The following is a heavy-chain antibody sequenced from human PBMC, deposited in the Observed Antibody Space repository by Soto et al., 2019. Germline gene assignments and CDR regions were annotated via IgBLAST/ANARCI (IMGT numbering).Heavy chain of an antibody. CDR2: ISYDGSNK. V-gene: IGHV3-30*18. CDR1: GFTFRGYA. J-gene: IGHJ4*02. Sequence: PGGPLRLSSQRSGFTFRGYALPWAGRPPGKGLEWVAVISYDGSNKYYADSVKGRFTISRDNSKNTLYLQMNSLRAEDTAVYYCAKDRNSDDFWSGPFDYWGQGTLVTVSS. D-gene: IGHD3-3*01. CDR3: AKDRNSDDFWSGPFDY.